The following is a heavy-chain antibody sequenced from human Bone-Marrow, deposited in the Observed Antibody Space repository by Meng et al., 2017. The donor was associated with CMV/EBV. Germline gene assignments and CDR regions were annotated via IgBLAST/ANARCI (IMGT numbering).Heavy chain of an antibody. CDR2: ISGGGVTT. D-gene: IGHD2-2*01. J-gene: IGHJ4*02. V-gene: IGHV3-23*01. Sequence: GGSLRLSCAGSGFIFSSYDMSWVRQAPGKGLEWVSTISGGGVTTSYGDSVKVRFTISRDNSKNTLYLQMNSLRAEDTAIYSCARGRRYCSSISCQTYVDYWGQGTLVTVSS. CDR3: ARGRRYCSSISCQTYVDY. CDR1: GFIFSSYD.